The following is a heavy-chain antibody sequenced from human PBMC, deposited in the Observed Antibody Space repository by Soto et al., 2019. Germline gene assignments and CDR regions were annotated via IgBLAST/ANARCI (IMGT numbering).Heavy chain of an antibody. V-gene: IGHV4-59*01. D-gene: IGHD2-15*01. CDR3: ARVGGTRGWY. CDR1: SDSITNYY. Sequence: PSETLSLTCTVSSDSITNYYWSWIRQSPGKGLEWIGYIHDSGRSNYNPSLKSRVKISVDTSKKQFSLKLNSLTTADTAVYYCARVGGTRGWYWGQGTLVTV. CDR2: IHDSGRS. J-gene: IGHJ4*02.